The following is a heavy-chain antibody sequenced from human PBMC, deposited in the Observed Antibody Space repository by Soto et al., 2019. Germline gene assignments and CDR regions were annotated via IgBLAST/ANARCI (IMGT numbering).Heavy chain of an antibody. D-gene: IGHD3-22*01. CDR1: GFTFSNAW. CDR2: IKSKTDRGTT. Sequence: GGSLRLSCAASGFTFSNAWMSWVRQAPGKGLEWVGRIKSKTDRGTTDYAAPVKGRFTISRDDSKNTLYLQMNSLKTEDTAVYYCTTDPSPAMIVVVTPDPFDYWGQRTLVTVSS. CDR3: TTDPSPAMIVVVTPDPFDY. V-gene: IGHV3-15*01. J-gene: IGHJ4*02.